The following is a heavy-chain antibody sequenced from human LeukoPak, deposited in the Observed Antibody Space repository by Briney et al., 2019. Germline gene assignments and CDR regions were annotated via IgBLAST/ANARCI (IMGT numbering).Heavy chain of an antibody. CDR1: GFDFSRYW. CDR2: INSDGSST. CDR3: AKVTAVTNTGALDY. V-gene: IGHV3-74*01. Sequence: GGSLRLSCAGSGFDFSRYWMAWVRQAPGKGLVWVSRINSDGSSTTYADSVKGRFTISRDNAKNTLYLQMNSLRVDDTAVYYCAKVTAVTNTGALDYWGQGTLVTVSS. D-gene: IGHD4-17*01. J-gene: IGHJ4*02.